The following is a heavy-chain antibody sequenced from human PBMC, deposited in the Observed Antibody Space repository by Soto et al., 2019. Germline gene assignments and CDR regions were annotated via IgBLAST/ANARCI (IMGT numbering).Heavy chain of an antibody. J-gene: IGHJ3*02. D-gene: IGHD3-10*01. Sequence: GGSLRLSCAASGFTFSSYWMSWVRQAPGKGLEWVANIKQDGSEKYYVDSVKGRLTISRDNAKNSLYLQMNSLRAEDTAVYYCAREWETSGINNAWAFDIWGQGTMVTVSS. CDR2: IKQDGSEK. CDR1: GFTFSSYW. V-gene: IGHV3-7*05. CDR3: AREWETSGINNAWAFDI.